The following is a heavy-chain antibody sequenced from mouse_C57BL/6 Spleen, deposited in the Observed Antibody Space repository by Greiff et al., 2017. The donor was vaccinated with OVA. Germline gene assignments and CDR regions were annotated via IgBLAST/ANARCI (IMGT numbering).Heavy chain of an antibody. CDR2: FYPGDGDT. Sequence: QVQLQQSGPELVKPGASVKISCKASGYAFSSSWMNWVKQRPGKGLEWIGRFYPGDGDTNYNGKFKGKATLTADKSSSTAYMQLSSLTSEDVAVYFCATYDYDQYYYAMDYWGQGTSVTVSS. V-gene: IGHV1-82*01. CDR1: GYAFSSSW. D-gene: IGHD2-4*01. J-gene: IGHJ4*01. CDR3: ATYDYDQYYYAMDY.